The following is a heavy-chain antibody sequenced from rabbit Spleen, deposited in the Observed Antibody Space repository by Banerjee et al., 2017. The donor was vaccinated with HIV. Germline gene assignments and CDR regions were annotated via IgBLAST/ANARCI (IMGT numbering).Heavy chain of an antibody. Sequence: QSLEESGGGLVKPGASLTLTCTASGVSFSNNHYMCWVRQAPGKGLEWIACIEGGSSAFSYFASWAKGRFTISKTSSTTVTLQMTSLTAADTATYFCARSVSDYYYGMDLWGPGTLVTVS. J-gene: IGHJ6*01. V-gene: IGHV1S40*01. D-gene: IGHD1-1*01. CDR1: GVSFSNNHY. CDR3: ARSVSDYYYGMDL. CDR2: IEGGSSAFS.